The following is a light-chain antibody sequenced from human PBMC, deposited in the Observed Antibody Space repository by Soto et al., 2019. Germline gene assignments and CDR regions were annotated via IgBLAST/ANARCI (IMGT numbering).Light chain of an antibody. J-gene: IGKJ5*01. CDR2: AAS. V-gene: IGKV1-39*01. CDR3: QQSYSTPSIT. CDR1: QNISNY. Sequence: DIQMTQSPSSLSASVGDRVTITYRASQNISNYLNWYQHRPGKAPNLLIYAASNLQSGVPSKFSASGSGTDFALTISSLQPEDFATYYCQQSYSTPSITFGQGTRLEIK.